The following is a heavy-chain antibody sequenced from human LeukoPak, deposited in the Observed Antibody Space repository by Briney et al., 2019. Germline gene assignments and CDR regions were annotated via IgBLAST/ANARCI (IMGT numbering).Heavy chain of an antibody. CDR1: GFTFSSYA. D-gene: IGHD3-22*01. CDR3: TKAPLEVVITVWLDP. V-gene: IGHV3-23*01. CDR2: ISGSGGST. J-gene: IGHJ5*02. Sequence: GGSLRLSCAASGFTFSSYAMTWVRQAPGKGLEWVSAISGSGGSTYYADSVKGRFTISRDNSKDTLYLQMNSLRAEDTAVYYCTKAPLEVVITVWLDPWGQGTLVTVSS.